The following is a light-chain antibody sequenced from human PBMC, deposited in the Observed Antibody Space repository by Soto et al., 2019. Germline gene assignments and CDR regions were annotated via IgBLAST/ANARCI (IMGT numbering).Light chain of an antibody. V-gene: IGLV2-23*01. CDR3: SSYAGPITFYV. CDR2: EGS. J-gene: IGLJ1*01. CDR1: SSDVGSYNL. Sequence: SVLTQPASVSGSPGQSITISCTGTSSDVGSYNLVSWYQQHPGKAPKLMIYEGSKRPSGVSNRFSGSKSGNTASLTISGLQAEDEADYYCSSYAGPITFYVFGTGTKLTVL.